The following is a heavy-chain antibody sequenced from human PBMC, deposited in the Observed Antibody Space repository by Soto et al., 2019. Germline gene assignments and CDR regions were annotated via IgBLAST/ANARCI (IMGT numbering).Heavy chain of an antibody. CDR2: INAGNGNT. J-gene: IGHJ4*02. CDR3: ASGNDFWSGLDY. Sequence: QVQLVQSGAEVKKPGASVKVSCKASGYTFTSYAMHWVRQAPGQRLEWMGWINAGNGNTKYSQKFQGRVTITRDTSASTAYMELGSLRSEDTAVYYCASGNDFWSGLDYWGQGTLVTVSS. CDR1: GYTFTSYA. V-gene: IGHV1-3*01. D-gene: IGHD3-3*01.